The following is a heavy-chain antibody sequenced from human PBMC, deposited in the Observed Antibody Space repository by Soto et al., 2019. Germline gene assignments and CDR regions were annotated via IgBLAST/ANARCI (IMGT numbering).Heavy chain of an antibody. J-gene: IGHJ4*02. V-gene: IGHV1-3*01. D-gene: IGHD4-17*01. CDR1: GYTFTSCA. Sequence: ASVKVSCKASGYTFTSCAMHWVRQPPGQRLEWMGWINAGNGNTKYSQKFQGRVIITRDTSASAAYMVLRSLACEDTALYYCARFSVTTAPPDYWGQGTLVTVSS. CDR2: INAGNGNT. CDR3: ARFSVTTAPPDY.